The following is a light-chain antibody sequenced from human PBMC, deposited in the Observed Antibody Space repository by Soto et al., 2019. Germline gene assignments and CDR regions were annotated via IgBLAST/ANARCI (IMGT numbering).Light chain of an antibody. CDR3: QSYDSSLSGSV. Sequence: QYVLTQPPSVSGAPGQRVTISCTGSSSNIGAGYDVHWYQQLPGTAPKLLIHGNSNRPSGVPDRFTGSKSGTSASLAITGLQAEDEADYSCQSYDSSLSGSVFGGGTKLTVL. J-gene: IGLJ2*01. CDR1: SSNIGAGYD. V-gene: IGLV1-40*01. CDR2: GNS.